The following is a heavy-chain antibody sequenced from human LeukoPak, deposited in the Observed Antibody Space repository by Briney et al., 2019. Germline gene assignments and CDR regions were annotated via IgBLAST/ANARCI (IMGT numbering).Heavy chain of an antibody. V-gene: IGHV3-30*04. J-gene: IGHJ4*02. CDR2: ISYDGSNK. CDR1: GFTFSRYG. D-gene: IGHD3-22*01. Sequence: PGGSLRLSCAASGFTFSRYGMHWVRQAPGKGLEWVTAISYDGSNKYYADSVKGRFTISRDNSKNTLYVQMNSLRAEDTAVYYCAKAKPVYDSSGYYYFDYWGQGTLVTVSS. CDR3: AKAKPVYDSSGYYYFDY.